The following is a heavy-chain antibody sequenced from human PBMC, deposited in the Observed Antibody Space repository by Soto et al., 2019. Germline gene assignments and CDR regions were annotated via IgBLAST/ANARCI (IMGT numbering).Heavy chain of an antibody. Sequence: EVQLVESGGGLVQPGGSLRLSCAASGFTFSNYWMNWVRQAPGQGLEWVANVKEDGSDKYYVDSVRGRFTISRDNAKNSLYLQMSSLRADDTAIYYCARVTILGTTNRPFDYWGQGTLVTVSS. D-gene: IGHD1-7*01. J-gene: IGHJ4*02. CDR1: GFTFSNYW. CDR2: VKEDGSDK. V-gene: IGHV3-7*01. CDR3: ARVTILGTTNRPFDY.